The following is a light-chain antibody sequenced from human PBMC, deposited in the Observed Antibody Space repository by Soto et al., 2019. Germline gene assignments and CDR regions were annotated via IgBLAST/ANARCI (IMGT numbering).Light chain of an antibody. CDR3: QQYGSTPVT. CDR2: GAT. Sequence: EIVFTQSPGTLSFSPGEGDTLSCRASRSVDNNFLAWYQQKPGQAPRLLIYGATSRATGIPDRFSGSGSGTDFTLTINRLEPEDFAVYFCQQYGSTPVTFGQGTKVDIK. V-gene: IGKV3-20*01. J-gene: IGKJ1*01. CDR1: RSVDNNF.